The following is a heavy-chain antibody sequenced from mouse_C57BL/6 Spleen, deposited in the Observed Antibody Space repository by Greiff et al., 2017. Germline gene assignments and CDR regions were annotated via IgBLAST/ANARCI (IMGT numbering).Heavy chain of an antibody. D-gene: IGHD2-4*01. CDR1: GYTFTSYW. CDR3: TIDYDEGYYAMDY. V-gene: IGHV1-5*01. CDR2: IYPGNSDT. Sequence: EVKVEESGTVLARPGASVKMSCKTSGYTFTSYWMHWVKQRPGQGLEWIGAIYPGNSDTSYNQKFKGKAKLTAVTSASTAYMELSSLTNEDSAVYYCTIDYDEGYYAMDYWGQGTSVTVSS. J-gene: IGHJ4*01.